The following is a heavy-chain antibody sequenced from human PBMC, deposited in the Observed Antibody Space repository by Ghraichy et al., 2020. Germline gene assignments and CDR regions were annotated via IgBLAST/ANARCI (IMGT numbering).Heavy chain of an antibody. Sequence: LSLTCAASGFTFSSYSMNWVRQAPGKGLEWVSSISSSSSYIYYADSVKGRFTISRDNAKNSLYLQMNSLRAKDTAVYYCASPIVVVTADYPKSTSENDYWGQGTLVTVSS. CDR2: ISSSSSYI. J-gene: IGHJ4*02. V-gene: IGHV3-21*01. CDR1: GFTFSSYS. D-gene: IGHD2-21*02. CDR3: ASPIVVVTADYPKSTSENDY.